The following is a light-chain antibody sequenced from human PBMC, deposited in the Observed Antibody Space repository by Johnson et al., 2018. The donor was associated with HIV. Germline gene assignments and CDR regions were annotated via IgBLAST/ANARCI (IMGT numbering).Light chain of an antibody. CDR2: DNN. CDR3: GTWDSSLGASYV. CDR1: SSNIGNNY. J-gene: IGLJ1*01. Sequence: QSVLTQPPSVSAAPGQKVTISCSGSSSNIGNNYVSWYQQLPGTAPKLLIYDNNKRPSVIPDRFSGSKSGTSATLGITGLQTGDEADYYCGTWDSSLGASYVFGTGTKVTVL. V-gene: IGLV1-51*01.